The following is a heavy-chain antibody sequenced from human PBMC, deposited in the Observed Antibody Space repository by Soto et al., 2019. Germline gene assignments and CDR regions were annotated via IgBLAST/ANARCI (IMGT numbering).Heavy chain of an antibody. CDR2: LGSSGGST. D-gene: IGHD1-7*01. CDR3: AKDGRRIGTLDYFFEY. V-gene: IGHV3-23*01. Sequence: EVRLLESGGGLVQPGGSLRLSCAASGFTFSNYAMSWVRQAPGKGLEWVSTLGSSGGSTYYADSVKGRFTISRDNSKNTLDLQMNSLRAEDTAVYYCAKDGRRIGTLDYFFEYWGQGTLVTVSS. J-gene: IGHJ4*02. CDR1: GFTFSNYA.